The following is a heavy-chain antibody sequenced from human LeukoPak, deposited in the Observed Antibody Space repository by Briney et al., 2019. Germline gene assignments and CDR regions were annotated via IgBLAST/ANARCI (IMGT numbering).Heavy chain of an antibody. CDR1: GYTLTSYG. CDR2: ISAYNGNT. D-gene: IGHD4-23*01. Sequence: ASVKVSCKASGYTLTSYGISWVRQAPGQGLEWMGWISAYNGNTNYAQKLQGRVTMTTDTSTSTAYMELRSLRSDDTAVYYCAREIKYGGRYNWFDPWGQGTLVTVSS. J-gene: IGHJ5*02. V-gene: IGHV1-18*01. CDR3: AREIKYGGRYNWFDP.